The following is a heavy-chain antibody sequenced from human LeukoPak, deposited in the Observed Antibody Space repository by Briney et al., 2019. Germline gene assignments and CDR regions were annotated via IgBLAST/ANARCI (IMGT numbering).Heavy chain of an antibody. CDR1: GFTFSSYA. Sequence: GGSLRLSCAASGFTFSSYAMHWVRQAPGKGLEWVAVISYDGSNKYYADSVKGRFTISRDNSKNTLYLQMNSLRAEDTAVYYCAKDLEWFGELLDYYYYYGMDVWGQGTTVTVSS. D-gene: IGHD3-10*01. CDR3: AKDLEWFGELLDYYYYYGMDV. V-gene: IGHV3-30-3*01. J-gene: IGHJ6*02. CDR2: ISYDGSNK.